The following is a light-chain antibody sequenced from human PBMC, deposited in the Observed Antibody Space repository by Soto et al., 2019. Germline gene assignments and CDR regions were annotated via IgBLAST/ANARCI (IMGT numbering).Light chain of an antibody. V-gene: IGLV2-8*01. J-gene: IGLJ1*01. CDR2: EVN. CDR1: SSDVGGYNY. Sequence: QSALTQPRSVSGSPGQSVTISCTGTSSDVGGYNYVSWYQQHPGKAPKLMIYEVNKRPSGVPDRFSGSKSGNTASLTVSGLQAEDEADYYCSSYAGSSNVFGTGTKLTVL. CDR3: SSYAGSSNV.